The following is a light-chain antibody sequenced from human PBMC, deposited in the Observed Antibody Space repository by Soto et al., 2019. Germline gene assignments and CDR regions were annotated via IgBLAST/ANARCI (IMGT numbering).Light chain of an antibody. CDR2: EVS. CDR3: SSYSSTNTFIL. Sequence: QSALTQPASVSGSPGQSITISCTGTSSDVGGYNFVSWYQQHPGKAPKLMIYEVSKRPSGVSNRFSGSKSGNTASLTISGLQAEDEADYYCSSYSSTNTFILFGGGTKVTVL. V-gene: IGLV2-14*01. CDR1: SSDVGGYNF. J-gene: IGLJ2*01.